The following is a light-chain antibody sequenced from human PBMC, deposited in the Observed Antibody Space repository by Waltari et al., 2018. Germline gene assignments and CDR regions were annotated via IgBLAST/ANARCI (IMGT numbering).Light chain of an antibody. V-gene: IGLV3-21*04. J-gene: IGLJ1*01. CDR3: QVWHAAIDPGV. CDR2: YDS. CDR1: NIGSYS. Sequence: SYVLTQPPSVSVAPGETARITCGGDNIGSYSVHWYQQKPGQAPVLFIFYDSDRPSGIPERSSGSNSGNTATLTITRVEAGDEANYYCQVWHAAIDPGVFGTGTEVSVL.